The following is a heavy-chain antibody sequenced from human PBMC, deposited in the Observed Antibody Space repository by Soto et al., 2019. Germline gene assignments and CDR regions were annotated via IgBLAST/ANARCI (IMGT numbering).Heavy chain of an antibody. Sequence: GGSLRLSCAASGFTFSSYDMHWVRQATGKGLEWVSAIGTAGDTYYPGSVKGRFTISRENAKNSLYLQMNSLRAEDTAVYYCARAIVGAERAWFDPWGQGTLVTVSS. CDR3: ARAIVGAERAWFDP. J-gene: IGHJ5*02. CDR2: IGTAGDT. CDR1: GFTFSSYD. V-gene: IGHV3-13*01. D-gene: IGHD1-26*01.